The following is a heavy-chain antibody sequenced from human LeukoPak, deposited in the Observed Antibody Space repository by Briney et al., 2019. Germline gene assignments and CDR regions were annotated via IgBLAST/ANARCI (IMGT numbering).Heavy chain of an antibody. CDR1: GFTFSDYY. Sequence: GGSLRLSCAASGFTFSDYYMSWIRQAPGKGLEWVAVISYDGSNKSYADSVKGRITISRDNSKNTLYLQMNSLRAEDTAVYYCARTYCSSTSRYHNWFDPWGQGTLVTVSS. J-gene: IGHJ5*02. CDR2: ISYDGSNK. CDR3: ARTYCSSTSRYHNWFDP. V-gene: IGHV3-30-3*01. D-gene: IGHD2-2*01.